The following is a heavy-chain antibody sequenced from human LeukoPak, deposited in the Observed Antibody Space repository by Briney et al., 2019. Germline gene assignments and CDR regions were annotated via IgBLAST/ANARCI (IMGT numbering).Heavy chain of an antibody. CDR2: IIPIFGTA. CDR1: GGTFSSYA. CDR3: AGFTGYSGGWYIYWFDP. J-gene: IGHJ5*02. Sequence: GSSVKVSCKASGGTFSSYAISWVRQAPGQGLEWMGGIIPIFGTANYAQKFQGRVTITADESTSTAYMELSSLRSEDTAVYYCAGFTGYSGGWYIYWFDPWGQGTLVTVSS. D-gene: IGHD6-19*01. V-gene: IGHV1-69*01.